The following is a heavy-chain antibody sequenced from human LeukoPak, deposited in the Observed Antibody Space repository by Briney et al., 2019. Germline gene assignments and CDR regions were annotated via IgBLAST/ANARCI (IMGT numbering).Heavy chain of an antibody. Sequence: SETLSLTCTVSGGSISSYYWGWIRQPPGKGLEWIGSIYYSGSTYYNPSLKSRVTISVDTSKNQFSLKLSSVTAADTAVYYCARQPLGGRFLEWLTNWGQGTLVTVSS. J-gene: IGHJ4*02. CDR1: GGSISSYY. CDR3: ARQPLGGRFLEWLTN. D-gene: IGHD3-3*01. V-gene: IGHV4-39*01. CDR2: IYYSGST.